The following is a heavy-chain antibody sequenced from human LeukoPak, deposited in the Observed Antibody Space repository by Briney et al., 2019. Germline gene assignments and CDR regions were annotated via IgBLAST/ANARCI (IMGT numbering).Heavy chain of an antibody. J-gene: IGHJ4*02. D-gene: IGHD4-23*01. CDR3: ASPWDDYGGNSEFDY. CDR1: GFTFSSYA. Sequence: GGSLRLSCAASGFTFSSYAMSWVRQAPGKGLEWVSYISSSSSTIYYADSVKGRFTISRDNAKNSLYLQMNSLRAEDTAVYYCASPWDDYGGNSEFDYWGQGTLVIVSS. CDR2: ISSSSSTI. V-gene: IGHV3-48*01.